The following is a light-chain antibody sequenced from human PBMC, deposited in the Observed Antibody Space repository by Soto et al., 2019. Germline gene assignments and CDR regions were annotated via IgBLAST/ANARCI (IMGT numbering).Light chain of an antibody. CDR1: QSISSN. V-gene: IGKV3D-15*01. CDR3: QQYNNWPRT. CDR2: GAS. Sequence: IVLTQSPGTLSLSPGERATLSCRASQSISSNYVAWYQQKPGQAPRLLIYGASSRATGIPARFSGSGSGTEFTLTISSLQSEDFAVYYCQQYNNWPRTFGQGTKVDI. J-gene: IGKJ1*01.